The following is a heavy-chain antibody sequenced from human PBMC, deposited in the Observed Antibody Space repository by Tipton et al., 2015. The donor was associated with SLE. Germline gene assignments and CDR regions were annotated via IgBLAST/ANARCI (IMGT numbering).Heavy chain of an antibody. CDR1: GGSINTYY. CDR3: ARERSPGIV. V-gene: IGHV4-59*01. J-gene: IGHJ3*01. CDR2: IYYSGST. Sequence: TLSLTCTVSGGSINTYYWSWIRQPPGKGLEWIGYIYYSGSTNYNPSLKSRVTISVDTSKNLFSLKLSSVTAADTAVYYCARERSPGIVWGQGTMVTVSS.